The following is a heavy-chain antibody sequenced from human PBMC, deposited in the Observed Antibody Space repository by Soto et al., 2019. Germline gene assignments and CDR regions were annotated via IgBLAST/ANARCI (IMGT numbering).Heavy chain of an antibody. CDR2: ISGSGAST. J-gene: IGHJ4*02. Sequence: PGGSLRLSCAASGFTFSSYSMSWVRQAPGKGLEWVSTISGSGASTYYADSVKGRFTISRDNSKNTLYLQMNSLRAEDTAVYYCAKALAARQVYEFGYWGQGTLVTAPQ. V-gene: IGHV3-23*01. CDR3: AKALAARQVYEFGY. CDR1: GFTFSSYS. D-gene: IGHD6-6*01.